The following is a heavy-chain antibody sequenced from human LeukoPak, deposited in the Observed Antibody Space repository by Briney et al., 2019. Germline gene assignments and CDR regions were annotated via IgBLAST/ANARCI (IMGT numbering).Heavy chain of an antibody. CDR3: ARESVNYYGSGSYLFDY. J-gene: IGHJ4*02. Sequence: GGSLRLSCAASGFTFSNYAMHWVRQAPGKGLEWVAVISYDGSNKYYADSVKGRFTISRDNSKNTLYLQMNSLRAEDTAVYYFARESVNYYGSGSYLFDYWGQGTLVTVSS. V-gene: IGHV3-30*04. D-gene: IGHD3-10*01. CDR2: ISYDGSNK. CDR1: GFTFSNYA.